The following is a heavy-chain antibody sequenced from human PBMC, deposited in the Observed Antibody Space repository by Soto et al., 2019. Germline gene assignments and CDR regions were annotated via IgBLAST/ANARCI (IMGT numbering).Heavy chain of an antibody. CDR2: ISWNSGSI. CDR3: AKDRYSSTLYYFDY. CDR1: GFTFDDYA. V-gene: IGHV3-9*01. D-gene: IGHD6-13*01. J-gene: IGHJ4*02. Sequence: GGSLRLSCAASGFTFDDYAMHWVRQAPGKGLEWVSGISWNSGSIGYADSVKGRFTISRDNAKNSLYLQMNSLRAEDTALYYCAKDRYSSTLYYFDYWGQGTLVTVSS.